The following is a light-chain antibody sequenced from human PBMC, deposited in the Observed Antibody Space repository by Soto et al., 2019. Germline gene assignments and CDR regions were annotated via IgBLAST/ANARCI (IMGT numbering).Light chain of an antibody. Sequence: EIVLTQSPGTLSLSPGERATLSCRASQSVSSNYLAWYQQKPGQAPRLLIYGASSRATGIPDRFSGSGSGTDFTLTISRLEPEDFAVYYCQEYGSSWTFGQVTKV. CDR1: QSVSSNY. V-gene: IGKV3-20*01. J-gene: IGKJ1*01. CDR3: QEYGSSWT. CDR2: GAS.